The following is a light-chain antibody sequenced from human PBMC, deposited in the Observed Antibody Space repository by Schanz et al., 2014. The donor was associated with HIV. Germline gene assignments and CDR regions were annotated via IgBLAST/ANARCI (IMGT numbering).Light chain of an antibody. Sequence: QSVLTQPPSLSGAPGQRISLSCNGSSSNIGAGYDVHWYQHFPGTAPRLLIFDNDNRPSGVPDRISGSKSGTSGSLAITGLQAEDEADYYCQSHDSRLSAWVFGGGTKLTVL. V-gene: IGLV1-40*01. CDR2: DND. CDR3: QSHDSRLSAWV. J-gene: IGLJ3*02. CDR1: SSNIGAGYD.